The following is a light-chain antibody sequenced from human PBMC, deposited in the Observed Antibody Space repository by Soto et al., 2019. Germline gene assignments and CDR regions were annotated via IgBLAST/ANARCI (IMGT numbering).Light chain of an antibody. CDR2: EGS. V-gene: IGLV2-23*01. J-gene: IGLJ1*01. CDR1: SSDVGSYNL. Sequence: QSALTQPASVSGSPGQSITISCTGTSSDVGSYNLVSWYQQHPGKAPKLMIYEGSKRPSGVSNRFSGSKSGNTASLTISGPQAEDEGGFYCCPFAGSSPFNFVFGTGTKLPLL. CDR3: CPFAGSSPFNFV.